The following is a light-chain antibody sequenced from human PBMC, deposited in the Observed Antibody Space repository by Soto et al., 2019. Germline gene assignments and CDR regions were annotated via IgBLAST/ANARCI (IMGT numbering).Light chain of an antibody. CDR1: ISNIGTNY. V-gene: IGLV1-47*01. Sequence: QSVLTQPPSVSGTPGQRVTISCSGGISNIGTNYVHWFQQLPGTAPKVLSNRDNQRPSGVPDRFSGSKSGTSDSLAISGLRSEDEAEYYCAAWDDTVRSYVFGTGTKVTFL. CDR2: RDN. J-gene: IGLJ1*01. CDR3: AAWDDTVRSYV.